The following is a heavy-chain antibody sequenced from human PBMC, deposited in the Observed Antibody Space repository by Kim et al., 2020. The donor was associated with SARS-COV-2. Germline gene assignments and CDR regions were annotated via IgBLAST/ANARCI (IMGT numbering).Heavy chain of an antibody. CDR2: IIPIFGTA. V-gene: IGHV1-69*13. D-gene: IGHD2-21*02. Sequence: SVKVSCKASGGTFSSYAISWVRQAPGQGLEWMGGIIPIFGTANYAQKFQGRVMITADESTSTAYMELSSLRSEDTAVYYCARVPFTAVYYYYGMDVWGQGTTVTVSS. J-gene: IGHJ6*02. CDR1: GGTFSSYA. CDR3: ARVPFTAVYYYYGMDV.